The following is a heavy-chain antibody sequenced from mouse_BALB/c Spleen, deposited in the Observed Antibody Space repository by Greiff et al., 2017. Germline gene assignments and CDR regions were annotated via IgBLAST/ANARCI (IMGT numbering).Heavy chain of an antibody. CDR1: GYTFTSYW. D-gene: IGHD2-2*01. CDR2: IGPYDSET. Sequence: QVQLQHSGPELVKPGASVKMSCKASGYTFTSYWMNWVKQRPEQGLEWIGRIGPYDSETHYNQTFKDKAILTVDKSSSTAYMQLSSLTSEDSAVCYCARGGGNDDYWGQGTALTVSS. V-gene: IGHV1-74*01. CDR3: ARGGGNDDY. J-gene: IGHJ2*01.